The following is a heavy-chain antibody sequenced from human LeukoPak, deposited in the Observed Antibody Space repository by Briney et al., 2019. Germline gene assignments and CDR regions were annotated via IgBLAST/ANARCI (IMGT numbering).Heavy chain of an antibody. J-gene: IGHJ4*02. CDR2: INHSGST. CDR1: GGSFSGYY. V-gene: IGHV4-34*01. CDR3: ARVWADYDSSGYQRYYFDY. Sequence: MASETLSLTCAVYGGSFSGYYWSWIRQPPGKGLEWTGEINHSGSTNYNPSLKSRVTISVDMSENQFSLKLSSVTAADTAVYYCARVWADYDSSGYQRYYFDYWGQGTLVTVSS. D-gene: IGHD3-22*01.